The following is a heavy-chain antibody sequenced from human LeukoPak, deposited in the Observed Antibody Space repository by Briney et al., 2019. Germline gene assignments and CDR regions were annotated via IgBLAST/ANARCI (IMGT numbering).Heavy chain of an antibody. Sequence: GASVKVSCKASGGTFSSYAISWVRQAPGQGLEWMGWINPNSGGTNYAQKFQGRVTMTRDTSISTAYMELSRLRSDDTAVYYCARGRTGTLGSFDYWGQGTLVTVSS. CDR1: GGTFSSYA. J-gene: IGHJ4*02. D-gene: IGHD1-1*01. CDR3: ARGRTGTLGSFDY. V-gene: IGHV1-2*02. CDR2: INPNSGGT.